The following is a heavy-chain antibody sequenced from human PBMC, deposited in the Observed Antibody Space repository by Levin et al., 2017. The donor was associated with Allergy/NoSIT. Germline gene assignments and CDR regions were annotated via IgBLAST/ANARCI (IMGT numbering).Heavy chain of an antibody. CDR1: GFTFSSYS. D-gene: IGHD6-6*01. Sequence: GESLKISCAASGFTFSSYSMNWVRQAPGKGLEWVSSISSSSSYIYYADSVKGRFTISRDNAKNSLYLQMNSLRAEDTAVYYCARSAPSIAEWLSTSLGWYFDLWGRGTLVTVSS. V-gene: IGHV3-21*01. CDR2: ISSSSSYI. CDR3: ARSAPSIAEWLSTSLGWYFDL. J-gene: IGHJ2*01.